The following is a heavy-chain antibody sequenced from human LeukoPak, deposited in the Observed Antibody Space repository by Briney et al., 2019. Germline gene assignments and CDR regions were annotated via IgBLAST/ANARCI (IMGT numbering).Heavy chain of an antibody. V-gene: IGHV3-74*01. Sequence: GSLRLSCAASGFTFGNSWVHWVRQAPGKGLVWVSLINADGCTTTYADPVKGRFTISRDNARNTLSLQMNSLTIEDTAVYYCVVVVEPPDSDGFDVWGQGTMITVSS. J-gene: IGHJ3*01. D-gene: IGHD1-14*01. CDR3: VVVVEPPDSDGFDV. CDR2: INADGCTT. CDR1: GFTFGNSW.